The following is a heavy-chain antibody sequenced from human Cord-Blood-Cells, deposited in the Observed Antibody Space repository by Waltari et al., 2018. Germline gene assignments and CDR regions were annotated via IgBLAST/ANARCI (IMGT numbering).Heavy chain of an antibody. J-gene: IGHJ4*02. V-gene: IGHV4-39*01. CDR2: IYYRGST. Sequence: QLQLQGSGPGLVKPSETLSLTCTVSGGSISSSSYYWGWICQPPGKGLEWIGSIYYRGSTYYNPSLKSRVTISVDTSKNQFSLKLSSVTAADTAVYYCARARGEGPVSILTGYCDYWGQGTLVTVSS. CDR3: ARARGEGPVSILTGYCDY. D-gene: IGHD3-9*01. CDR1: GGSISSSSYY.